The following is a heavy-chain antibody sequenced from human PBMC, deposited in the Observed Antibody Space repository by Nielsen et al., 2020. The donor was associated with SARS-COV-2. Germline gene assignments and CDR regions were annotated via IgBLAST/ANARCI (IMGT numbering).Heavy chain of an antibody. J-gene: IGHJ1*01. D-gene: IGHD3-22*01. CDR3: ARVERVTMIVVVMQGYFQH. Sequence: PGKGLEWIGSIYHSGSTYYHPSLKSRVTISVDTSKNQFSLKLSSVTAADTAVYYCARVERVTMIVVVMQGYFQHWGQGTLVTVSS. CDR2: IYHSGST. V-gene: IGHV4-38-2*02.